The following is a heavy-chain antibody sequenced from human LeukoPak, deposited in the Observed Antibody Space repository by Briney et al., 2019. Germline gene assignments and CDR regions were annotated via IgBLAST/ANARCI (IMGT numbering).Heavy chain of an antibody. Sequence: SETLSLTCTVSGGSIRSSYYYWGWIRQPSGKGLEWIGSIYDSGSTYYNPSLKSRVTISVDTSKNQFSLKLNSVTAADTAVYYCARGQQLLDYWGQGTLVTVSS. CDR1: GGSIRSSYYY. V-gene: IGHV4-39*01. J-gene: IGHJ4*02. CDR2: IYDSGST. D-gene: IGHD6-13*01. CDR3: ARGQQLLDY.